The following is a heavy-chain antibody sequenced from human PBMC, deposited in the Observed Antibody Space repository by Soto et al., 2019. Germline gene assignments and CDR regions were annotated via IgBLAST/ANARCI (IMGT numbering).Heavy chain of an antibody. CDR2: ISYDGSNK. Sequence: QVQLVESGGGVVQPGRSLRLSCAASGFTFSSYGMHWVRQAPGKGLEWVAVISYDGSNKYYADSVKGRFTISRDNSKNTLYLQMNSLRAEDTAVYYCAKDIIAAAGTYYGMDVWGQGTTVTVSS. J-gene: IGHJ6*02. CDR1: GFTFSSYG. D-gene: IGHD6-13*01. V-gene: IGHV3-30*18. CDR3: AKDIIAAAGTYYGMDV.